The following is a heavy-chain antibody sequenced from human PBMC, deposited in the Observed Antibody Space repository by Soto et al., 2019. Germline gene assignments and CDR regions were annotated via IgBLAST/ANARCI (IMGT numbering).Heavy chain of an antibody. CDR2: TYSSGNT. CDR3: ASRGGGNSLWYFDL. V-gene: IGHV3-53*01. CDR1: GFTVTSNY. D-gene: IGHD2-21*02. Sequence: EVQLVESGGGVIQPGESLRLSCAASGFTVTSNYISWVRQAPGKGLEWVSVTYSSGNTDYAVSVKGRFTISRDNSKNTLYLQMTSLRAEDTAVYYCASRGGGNSLWYFDLWGRGTLVTVSS. J-gene: IGHJ2*01.